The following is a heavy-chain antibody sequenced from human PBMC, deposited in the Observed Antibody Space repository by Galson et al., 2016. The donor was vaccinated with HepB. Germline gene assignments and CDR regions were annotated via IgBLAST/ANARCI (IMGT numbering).Heavy chain of an antibody. CDR1: GFSLSTYGVG. V-gene: IGHV2-5*02. Sequence: PALVKPTQAVALTCTFSGFSLSTYGVGVGWIRQPPGKALEWLVFVYWDDDNRYSPSVKSRLTVTKDTSRNQVVLTMTNMDPVDTATYYCAHRLGGHDWNDGYFNVWGPGTLVTVSS. D-gene: IGHD1-1*01. CDR3: AHRLGGHDWNDGYFNV. J-gene: IGHJ1*01. CDR2: VYWDDDN.